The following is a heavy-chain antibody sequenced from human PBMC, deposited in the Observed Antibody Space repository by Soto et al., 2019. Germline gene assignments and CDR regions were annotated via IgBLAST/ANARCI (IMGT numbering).Heavy chain of an antibody. CDR1: GYTFTSYA. Sequence: ASVKVSCKTSGYTFTSYAMHWVRQAPGQRLEWMGWINAGNGNTKYSQRFQGRVTISRDTSANTAYMELSSLTSEDTAVYYCARDGYSGSYFDSWGQGTLVTVSS. J-gene: IGHJ4*02. CDR2: INAGNGNT. CDR3: ARDGYSGSYFDS. V-gene: IGHV1-3*01. D-gene: IGHD1-26*01.